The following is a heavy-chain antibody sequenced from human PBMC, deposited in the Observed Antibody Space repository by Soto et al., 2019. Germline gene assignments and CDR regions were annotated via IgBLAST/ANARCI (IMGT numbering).Heavy chain of an antibody. CDR2: IIPILGTA. D-gene: IGHD3-22*01. Sequence: SLKVSCKGSGATFSSYAISWVRQAPVQVLEWMGGIIPILGTANYAQKFQGRVTITADESTSTAYMELSSLRSEDTAVYYCARAPNIYDSSGYYTPNPWWYFDFWGQGTLVTVSS. CDR1: GATFSSYA. J-gene: IGHJ4*02. V-gene: IGHV1-69*13. CDR3: ARAPNIYDSSGYYTPNPWWYFDF.